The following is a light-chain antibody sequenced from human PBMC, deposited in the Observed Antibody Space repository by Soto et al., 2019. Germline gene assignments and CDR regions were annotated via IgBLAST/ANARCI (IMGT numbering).Light chain of an antibody. CDR3: SSYAGNNNRYV. J-gene: IGLJ1*01. Sequence: QSALTQPPSASGSPGQSVTISCTGTSSDVGGYNVVSWYQQHPGKAPKLLIYEVSKRPSGVPDRFSGSKSGNTASLAVSGLQAEDEADYYCSSYAGNNNRYVFGTGTKLTVL. CDR1: SSDVGGYNV. CDR2: EVS. V-gene: IGLV2-8*01.